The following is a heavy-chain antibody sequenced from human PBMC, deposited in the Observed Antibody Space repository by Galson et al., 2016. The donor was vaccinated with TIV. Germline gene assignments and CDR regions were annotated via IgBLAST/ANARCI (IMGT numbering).Heavy chain of an antibody. D-gene: IGHD3-22*01. V-gene: IGHV1-69*15. CDR1: GGISNSYA. CDR3: ARGSYYYDGSGYQN. J-gene: IGHJ4*02. CDR2: IIAIFGTT. Sequence: QSGAEVKKPGESLKISCKASGGISNSYAISWVRQAPGQGLEWMGRIIAIFGTTNYAQKFQGRVTITADESTSTVYMELRSLISDDTAVHYCARGSYYYDGSGYQNWGQGTLVTVSS.